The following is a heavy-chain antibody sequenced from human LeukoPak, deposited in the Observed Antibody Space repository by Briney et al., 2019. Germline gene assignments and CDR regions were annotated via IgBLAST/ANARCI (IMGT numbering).Heavy chain of an antibody. D-gene: IGHD3-22*01. CDR2: IIPIFGTA. Sequence: SSVKVSXKASGGTFSSYAISWVRQAPGQGLEWMGRIIPIFGTANYAQKFQGRVTITTDESKSTAYMELRRLRSEDTAVYYCARTQTFYYDSSGYYYDYWGQGTLVTVSS. V-gene: IGHV1-69*05. CDR3: ARTQTFYYDSSGYYYDY. CDR1: GGTFSSYA. J-gene: IGHJ4*02.